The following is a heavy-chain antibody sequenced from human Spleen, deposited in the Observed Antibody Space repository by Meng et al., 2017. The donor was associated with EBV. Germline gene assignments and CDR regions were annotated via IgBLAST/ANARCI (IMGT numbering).Heavy chain of an antibody. CDR3: ARTNWSAPYNFDD. Sequence: VPLQGSGPGLVNPSQTLSLTCGVSGGSIIRDGYYCSWIRQSPGKGLEWIGYIYYTESTYYNPSLKSRVAISVDTSKNQFSLNLRSVTAADTALYYCARTNWSAPYNFDDWGQGTLVTVSS. CDR2: IYYTEST. CDR1: GGSIIRDGYY. D-gene: IGHD1-1*01. J-gene: IGHJ4*02. V-gene: IGHV4-30-4*01.